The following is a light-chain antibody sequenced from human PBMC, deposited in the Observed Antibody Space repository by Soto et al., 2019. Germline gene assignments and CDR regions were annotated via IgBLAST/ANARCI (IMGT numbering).Light chain of an antibody. CDR1: SSDIGGYNY. CDR3: SSYTSSSTVV. CDR2: EVS. J-gene: IGLJ2*01. V-gene: IGLV2-14*01. Sequence: QSALTQPASVSGSPGQSITISCTGTSSDIGGYNYVSWYQQYPGKAPKFMIYEVSNRPSGVSNRFSGSKSGNTASLTISGLQAEDEADYYCSSYTSSSTVVFGGGTKLTVL.